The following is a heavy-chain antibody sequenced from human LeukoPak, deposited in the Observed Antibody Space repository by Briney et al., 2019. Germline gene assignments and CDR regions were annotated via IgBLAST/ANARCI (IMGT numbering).Heavy chain of an antibody. V-gene: IGHV3-53*05. Sequence: PGGSLRLSCAVSGFAVSGNYMSWVRQAPGKGLEWVSVLYIGGSTYYADSVEGRFTISRDNSKRTLYLQMNGLRAEDTAVYYCATLYGDYGDYFGEGTLVTVSS. D-gene: IGHD4-17*01. J-gene: IGHJ4*02. CDR3: ATLYGDYGDY. CDR2: LYIGGST. CDR1: GFAVSGNY.